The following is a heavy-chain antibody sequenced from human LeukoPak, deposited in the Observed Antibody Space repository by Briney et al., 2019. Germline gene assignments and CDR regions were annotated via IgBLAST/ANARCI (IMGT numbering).Heavy chain of an antibody. CDR2: IYYSGST. D-gene: IGHD2-21*01. V-gene: IGHV4-59*12. Sequence: SETLSLTCTVFGGSISSYYWSWIRQPPGKGLEWIGYIYYSGSTNYNPSLKSRVTISVDTSKNQFSLKLSSVTAADTAVYYCARLMLFSYWGQGTLVTVSS. J-gene: IGHJ4*02. CDR3: ARLMLFSY. CDR1: GGSISSYY.